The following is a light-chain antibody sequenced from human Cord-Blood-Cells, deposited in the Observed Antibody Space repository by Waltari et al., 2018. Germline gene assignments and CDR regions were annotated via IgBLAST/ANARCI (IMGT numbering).Light chain of an antibody. CDR3: QQSYSTTWT. V-gene: IGKV1-39*01. J-gene: IGKJ1*01. CDR1: QSISSY. CDR2: AAS. Sequence: DIKITQSQSSLSASVGERVTITCRASQSISSYLNWYQQKPGKAPKLLIYAASSLQSGVPSRFSGSGSGTDFTLTISSLQPEDFATYYCQQSYSTTWTFGQGTKVEIK.